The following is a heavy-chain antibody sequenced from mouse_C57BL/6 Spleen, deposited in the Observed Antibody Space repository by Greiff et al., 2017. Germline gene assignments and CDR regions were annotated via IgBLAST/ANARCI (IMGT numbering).Heavy chain of an antibody. D-gene: IGHD1-1*01. CDR1: GYTFTSYW. CDR3: GRRGYYGCGSWFAY. Sequence: QVQLKQPGAELVRPGSSVKLSCKASGYTFTSYWMDWVKQRPGQGLEWIGNIYPTDSDTHYNQKFKDKATLTVDKSSSTAYMQLSSLTSEDSAVYYCGRRGYYGCGSWFAYWGQGTLVTVSA. J-gene: IGHJ3*01. V-gene: IGHV1-61*01. CDR2: IYPTDSDT.